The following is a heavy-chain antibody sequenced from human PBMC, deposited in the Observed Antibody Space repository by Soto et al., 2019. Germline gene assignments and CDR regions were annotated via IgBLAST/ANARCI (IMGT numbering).Heavy chain of an antibody. V-gene: IGHV3-23*01. CDR1: GFTFSAYA. J-gene: IGHJ3*01. CDR2: IGVSDGSR. CDR3: TKRRSARPGFDAFDL. Sequence: GGSLRLSCAASGFTFSAYAMGWVRQPPGKGLEWVSSIGVSDGSRYYADSVKGRFSISRDNAKDSLFLQMSSLSPEDTALYYCTKRRSARPGFDAFDLWGQGTMVTVSS.